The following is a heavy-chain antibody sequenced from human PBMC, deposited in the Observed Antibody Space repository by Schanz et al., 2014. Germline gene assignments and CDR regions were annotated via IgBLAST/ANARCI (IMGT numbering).Heavy chain of an antibody. CDR1: GFTFSDAW. Sequence: EVQLVESGGGLVKPGGFLRLSCAASGFTFSDAWMSWVRQAPGKGLEWVSSISSGGNPYYANSVKGRFGISRDNSENTLYLQMSSLRAEDTAVYYCARIGGSVFDYWAQGTLVTVSS. V-gene: IGHV3-66*01. D-gene: IGHD3-10*01. CDR3: ARIGGSVFDY. CDR2: ISSGGNP. J-gene: IGHJ4*02.